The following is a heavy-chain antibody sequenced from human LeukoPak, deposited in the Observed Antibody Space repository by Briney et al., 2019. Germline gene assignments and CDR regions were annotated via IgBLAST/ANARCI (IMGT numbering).Heavy chain of an antibody. Sequence: SETLSLTCTVSGGSISSYYWSWIRQPPGKGLEWIGYIYYSGSTNYNPSLKSRVTISVDTSKNQFSLKLSSVTAADTAVYYCARGGWRSEENWFEPWGQGTLVTVSS. CDR1: GGSISSYY. D-gene: IGHD2-15*01. V-gene: IGHV4-59*01. J-gene: IGHJ5*02. CDR3: ARGGWRSEENWFEP. CDR2: IYYSGST.